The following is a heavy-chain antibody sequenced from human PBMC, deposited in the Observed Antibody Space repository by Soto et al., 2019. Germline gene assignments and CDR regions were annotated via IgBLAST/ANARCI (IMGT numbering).Heavy chain of an antibody. CDR3: ARLGANGKNYYYYYMDV. CDR1: GGSISSSSYY. Sequence: SETLSLTCTVSGGSISSSSYYWGWIRQPPGKGLEWIGSIYYSGSTYYNPSLKSRVTISVDTSKNQFSLKLSSVTAADTAVYYCARLGANGKNYYYYYMDVWGKGTTVTVSS. J-gene: IGHJ6*03. CDR2: IYYSGST. V-gene: IGHV4-39*01. D-gene: IGHD1-1*01.